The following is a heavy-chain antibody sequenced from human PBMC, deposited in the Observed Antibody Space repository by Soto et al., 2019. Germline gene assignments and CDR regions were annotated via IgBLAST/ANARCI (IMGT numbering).Heavy chain of an antibody. CDR1: GGTFGSYT. V-gene: IGHV1-69*02. Sequence: QVQLVQSGAEVKKPGSSVKVSCKASGGTFGSYTLSWVRQAPGQGLEWMGRIIPILGIANYAQKFQGRVTITAAKTTSTGYMELSILRSEDTAVYYCARGESGYSYGSFDSWGQGTLVTVSS. CDR3: ARGESGYSYGSFDS. D-gene: IGHD5-18*01. J-gene: IGHJ4*02. CDR2: IIPILGIA.